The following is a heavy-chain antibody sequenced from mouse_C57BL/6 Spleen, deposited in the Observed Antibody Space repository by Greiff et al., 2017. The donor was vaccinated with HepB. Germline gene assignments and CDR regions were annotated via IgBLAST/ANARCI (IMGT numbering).Heavy chain of an antibody. CDR2: INPSSGYT. D-gene: IGHD1-1*01. CDR1: GYTFTSYT. V-gene: IGHV1-4*01. Sequence: VQLVESGAELARPGASVKMSCKASGYTFTSYTMHWVKQRPGQGLEWIGYINPSSGYTKYNQKFKDKATLTADKSSSTAYMQLSSLTSEDSAVYYCARRLYYGSSDYAMDYWGQGTSVTVSS. CDR3: ARRLYYGSSDYAMDY. J-gene: IGHJ4*01.